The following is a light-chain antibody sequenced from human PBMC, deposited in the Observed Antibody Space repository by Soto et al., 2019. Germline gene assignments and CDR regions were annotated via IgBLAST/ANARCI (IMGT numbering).Light chain of an antibody. V-gene: IGKV1-5*03. CDR1: QSISSW. J-gene: IGKJ3*01. CDR3: QQSFT. CDR2: KAS. Sequence: DIQMTQSPSTLSASVGDRVTITCRASQSISSWLAWYQQKPGKAPKLLIYKASTLESVVPSRFSGSGSVTEFTLTISSLQPDDFATYYCQQSFTFGPGTKVDI.